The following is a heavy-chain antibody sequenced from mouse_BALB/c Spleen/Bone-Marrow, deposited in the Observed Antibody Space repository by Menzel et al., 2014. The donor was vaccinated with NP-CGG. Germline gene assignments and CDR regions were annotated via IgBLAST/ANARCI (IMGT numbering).Heavy chain of an antibody. CDR2: ISSGGST. Sequence: DVHLVESGGGLVKPGGSLKLSCAVSGFTFSSYAMSWVRQTPEKRLEWVASISSGGSTYYPDSVKGRFTISRDNARNILYLQMSSLRSEDTAMYYCAREEYGQKVYAMDYWGQGTSVTVSS. D-gene: IGHD2-10*02. V-gene: IGHV5-6-5*01. CDR3: AREEYGQKVYAMDY. J-gene: IGHJ4*01. CDR1: GFTFSSYA.